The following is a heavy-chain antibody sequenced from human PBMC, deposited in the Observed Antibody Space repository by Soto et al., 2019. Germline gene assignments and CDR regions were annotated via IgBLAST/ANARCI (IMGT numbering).Heavy chain of an antibody. Sequence: SETLSLTCTVSGCSISSGDYYWSWIRQPPGKGLEWIGYIYYSGSTYYNPSLKSRVTISVDTSKNQFFLKLSSVTAADTAVYNCARARGARYFDYWGQGTLVTVSS. V-gene: IGHV4-30-4*01. J-gene: IGHJ4*02. CDR3: ARARGARYFDY. CDR2: IYYSGST. CDR1: GCSISSGDYY. D-gene: IGHD2-15*01.